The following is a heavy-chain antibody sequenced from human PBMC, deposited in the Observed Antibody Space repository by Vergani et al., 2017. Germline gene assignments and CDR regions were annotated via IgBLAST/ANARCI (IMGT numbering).Heavy chain of an antibody. V-gene: IGHV3-21*01. CDR1: GFTFSSYW. Sequence: EVQLVESGGGLVQPGGSLRLSCAASGFTFSSYWMSWVRQAPGKGLEWVSSISSSSSYIYYADSVKGRFTISRDNAKNSLYLQMNSLRAEDTAVYYCARDGYSSSLRGSYFDLWGRGTLVTVSS. CDR2: ISSSSSYI. D-gene: IGHD6-13*01. J-gene: IGHJ2*01. CDR3: ARDGYSSSLRGSYFDL.